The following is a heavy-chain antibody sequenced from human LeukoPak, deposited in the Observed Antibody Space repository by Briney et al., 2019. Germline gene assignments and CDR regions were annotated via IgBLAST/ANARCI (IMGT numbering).Heavy chain of an antibody. J-gene: IGHJ4*02. CDR2: IYTSGST. D-gene: IGHD6-6*01. V-gene: IGHV4-4*07. CDR1: GGSISSYY. Sequence: SETLSLTCTVSGGSISSYYWSWIRQPAGKGLEWIGRIYTSGSTNYNPSLKSRVTMSVDTSKNQFSLKLSSVTATDAAIYYCERERSSSSDYWGQGTLVTVSS. CDR3: ERERSSSSDY.